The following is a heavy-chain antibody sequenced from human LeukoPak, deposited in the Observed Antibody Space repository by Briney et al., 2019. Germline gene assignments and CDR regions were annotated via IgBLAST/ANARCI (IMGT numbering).Heavy chain of an antibody. CDR1: GYTFTSYG. CDR3: ARDLATYYDFWSGYYGFDY. J-gene: IGHJ4*02. CDR2: ISAYNGNT. V-gene: IGHV1-18*01. Sequence: RWASVKLSCKASGYTFTSYGISWVRQAPGQGLEWMGWISAYNGNTNYAQKLQGRVTMTTDTSTSTAYMELRSLRSDDTAVYYCARDLATYYDFWSGYYGFDYWGQGTLVTVSS. D-gene: IGHD3-3*01.